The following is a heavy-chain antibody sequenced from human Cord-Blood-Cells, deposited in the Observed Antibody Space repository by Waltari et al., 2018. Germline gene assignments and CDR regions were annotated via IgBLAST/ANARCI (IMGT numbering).Heavy chain of an antibody. V-gene: IGHV1-69*10. Sequence: QVQLVQSGAEVKKPGSSVKVSCKASGGTFSSYAISWVRQAPGQGLEWMGGIIPILGIVNYAQKFQGRVTITADKSTSTAYMELSSLRSEDTAVYYCARDRDYGDYLNCLDYWGQGTLVTVSS. CDR1: GGTFSSYA. D-gene: IGHD4-17*01. J-gene: IGHJ4*02. CDR2: IIPILGIV. CDR3: ARDRDYGDYLNCLDY.